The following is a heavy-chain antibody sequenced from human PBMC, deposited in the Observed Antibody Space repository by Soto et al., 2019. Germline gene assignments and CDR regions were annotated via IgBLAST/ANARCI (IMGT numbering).Heavy chain of an antibody. J-gene: IGHJ6*02. D-gene: IGHD2-2*01. V-gene: IGHV4-59*01. Sequence: SETLSLTCTVSGGSISSYYWSWVRQPPGKGLEWIGYIYYSGSTNYNPSLKCRVTISVDTSKNQFYLKLSSVTAADTAVYYCARGKIVVVPADDYYYYYGMDVWGQGTTVTAP. CDR2: IYYSGST. CDR3: ARGKIVVVPADDYYYYYGMDV. CDR1: GGSISSYY.